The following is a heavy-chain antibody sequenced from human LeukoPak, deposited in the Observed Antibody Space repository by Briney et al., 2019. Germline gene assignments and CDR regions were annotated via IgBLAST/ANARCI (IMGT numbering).Heavy chain of an antibody. J-gene: IGHJ5*02. V-gene: IGHV1-2*02. CDR3: ARDPLTTYDSSGYYSPQNWFDP. CDR2: INPNSGGT. Sequence: GASVKVSCKASGYTFTGYYMRWVRQAPGQGLEWMGWINPNSGGTNYAQKFQGRVTMTRDTSISTAYMELSRLRSDDTAVYYCARDPLTTYDSSGYYSPQNWFDPWGQGTLVTVSS. CDR1: GYTFTGYY. D-gene: IGHD3-22*01.